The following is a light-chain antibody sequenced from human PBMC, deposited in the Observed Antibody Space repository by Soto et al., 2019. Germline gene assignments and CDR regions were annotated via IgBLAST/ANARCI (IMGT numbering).Light chain of an antibody. CDR1: QSVGSN. V-gene: IGKV3-15*01. CDR3: QQFNNWPPDRT. Sequence: EIVMTQSPATLSVSPGERATLSCRASQSVGSNLAWYQQKPGQAPRLLIYGASTRATGIPARFSGSGSGTEFTLTISILQSEDFAIYFYQQFNNWPPDRTFGQGTKVEIK. J-gene: IGKJ1*01. CDR2: GAS.